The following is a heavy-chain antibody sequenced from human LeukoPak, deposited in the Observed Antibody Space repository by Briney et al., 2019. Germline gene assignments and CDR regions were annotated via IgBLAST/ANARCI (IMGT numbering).Heavy chain of an antibody. D-gene: IGHD3-10*01. CDR2: IYYSGST. J-gene: IGHJ3*02. CDR1: GGSISSYY. Sequence: SETLSFTCTVSGGSISSYYWSWIRQPPGKGLEWIGYIYYSGSTNYNPSLKSRVTISVDTSKNQFSLKLSSVTAADAAVYYCASHYGSGSYYWAFDIWGQGTMVTVSS. CDR3: ASHYGSGSYYWAFDI. V-gene: IGHV4-59*01.